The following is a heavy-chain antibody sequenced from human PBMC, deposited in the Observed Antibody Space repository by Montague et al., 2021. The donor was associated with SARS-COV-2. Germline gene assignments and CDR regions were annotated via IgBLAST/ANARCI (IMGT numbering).Heavy chain of an antibody. Sequence: SETLSLTCSVSGGSITNHYWSWIRQPAGKGLEWIGRMHFTGKTNFSPFLSSRLTMSADTSKNQFSLKLTSVTAADTAIYFCARDRFDFGAGRQGIIDFWGQGTLVTVSS. CDR1: GGSITNHY. V-gene: IGHV4-4*07. J-gene: IGHJ4*02. CDR3: ARDRFDFGAGRQGIIDF. D-gene: IGHD3-10*01. CDR2: MHFTGKT.